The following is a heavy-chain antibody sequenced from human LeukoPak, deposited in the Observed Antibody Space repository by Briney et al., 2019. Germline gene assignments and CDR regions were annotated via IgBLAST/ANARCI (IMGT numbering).Heavy chain of an antibody. D-gene: IGHD4-17*01. CDR3: ARGSDGDPSPFDY. V-gene: IGHV4-34*01. CDR2: INHSGST. CDR1: GGSFSGYY. Sequence: PSETLSLTCAVYGGSFSGYYWSWIRQPPGKGLEWIGEINHSGSTNYNPSLKSRVTISVDTSKEQFSLKLSSVTAADTAVYYCARGSDGDPSPFDYWGQGTLVTVSS. J-gene: IGHJ4*02.